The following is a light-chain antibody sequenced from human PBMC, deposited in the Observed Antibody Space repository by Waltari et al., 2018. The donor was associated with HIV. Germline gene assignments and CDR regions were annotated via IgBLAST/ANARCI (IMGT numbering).Light chain of an antibody. CDR3: AAWDDSLRGFYV. V-gene: IGLV1-47*01. Sequence: QSVLPQPPSASGTPGQRVTISCSGSSSNIGINYVYWHQQRPGTAPRLHTTRNNQRPSGVPDLFSGSKSGTSASLAISGLRSEDEADYYCAAWDDSLRGFYVFGTGTKVTVL. CDR1: SSNIGINY. J-gene: IGLJ1*01. CDR2: RNN.